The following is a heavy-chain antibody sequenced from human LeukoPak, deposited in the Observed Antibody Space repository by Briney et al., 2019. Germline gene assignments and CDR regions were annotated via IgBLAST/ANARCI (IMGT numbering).Heavy chain of an antibody. CDR1: GFTFSTYN. J-gene: IGHJ4*02. CDR3: AKDPAQFWTTGVAY. V-gene: IGHV3-21*04. CDR2: ITSSSIHT. D-gene: IGHD3/OR15-3a*01. Sequence: KAGGSLRLSCAASGFTFSTYNMNWVRQAPGKGLEWVSSITSSSIHTFYADSVKGRFTISRDNSKNTLYLQMNSLRAEDTAVYYCAKDPAQFWTTGVAYWGQGTLVTVSS.